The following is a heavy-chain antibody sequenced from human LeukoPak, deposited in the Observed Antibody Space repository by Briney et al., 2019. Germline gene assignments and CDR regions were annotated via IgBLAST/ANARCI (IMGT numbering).Heavy chain of an antibody. CDR1: GGSFSGYY. CDR2: INHSGST. J-gene: IGHJ4*02. D-gene: IGHD6-13*01. Sequence: SETLSLTCAVYGGSFSGYYWSWIRQPPGKGLEWIGEINHSGSTNYNPSLKSRVTISVDTSKNQFSLKLSSVTAADTAVYYCAREAAAGTVDYWGQGTLVTVSS. CDR3: AREAAAGTVDY. V-gene: IGHV4-34*01.